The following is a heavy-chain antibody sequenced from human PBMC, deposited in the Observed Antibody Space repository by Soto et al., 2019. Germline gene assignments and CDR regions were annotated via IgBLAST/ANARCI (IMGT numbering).Heavy chain of an antibody. CDR1: GGDISTYY. V-gene: IGHV4-4*07. Sequence: QVQLQESGPGLVKPSETLSLTCTVSGGDISTYYWTWIRQPAGKGLEWIGRIYSSGSTKYNPPRRGRVTMSLDTSKNQFALRLSSVTAADTAVYYCARGQRFSDWFDPWGQGTLVTVSS. J-gene: IGHJ5*02. CDR2: IYSSGST. CDR3: ARGQRFSDWFDP. D-gene: IGHD3-3*01.